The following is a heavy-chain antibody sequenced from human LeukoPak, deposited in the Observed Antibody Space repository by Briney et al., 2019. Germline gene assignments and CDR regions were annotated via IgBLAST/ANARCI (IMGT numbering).Heavy chain of an antibody. J-gene: IGHJ6*03. V-gene: IGHV3-15*01. CDR2: IKRQIDGGTI. CDR1: GLDFSNAW. D-gene: IGHD3-10*01. Sequence: GGSLRLSCAASGLDFSNAWMTWVRQAPGKGLECVGRIKRQIDGGTIQYAAPGKGRFTISRDDSKNALFLQMDSLKSDDTAMYYKELGSFFYFYYMDVWGTGTTVTISS. CDR3: ELGSFFYFYYMDV.